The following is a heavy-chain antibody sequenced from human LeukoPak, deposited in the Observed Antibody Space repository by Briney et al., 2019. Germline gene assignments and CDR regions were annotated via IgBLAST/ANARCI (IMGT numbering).Heavy chain of an antibody. Sequence: GASVKVSCKASGYTFTNPYIHWMRQAPGQGLEWMGIINPSGGSTRYAQKFQGRVTMTTDTSTSTASMELSSLRSEDTAVYYCARDFYSSSRYGMDVWGQGTTVTVSS. CDR1: GYTFTNPY. CDR3: ARDFYSSSRYGMDV. D-gene: IGHD6-13*01. V-gene: IGHV1-46*01. J-gene: IGHJ6*02. CDR2: INPSGGST.